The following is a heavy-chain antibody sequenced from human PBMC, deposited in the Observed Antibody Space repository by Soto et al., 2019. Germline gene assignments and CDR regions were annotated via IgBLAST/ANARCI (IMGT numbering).Heavy chain of an antibody. CDR2: IKQDGSEK. D-gene: IGHD3-9*01. CDR1: GFTFSSYW. Sequence: GGSLRLSCAASGFTFSSYWMSWVRQAPGKGLEWVANIKQDGSEKYYVDSVKGRFTISRDNAKNSLYLQMNSLRAEDTAVYYCPRYYDILTGAPDYWGQGTLVTVSS. J-gene: IGHJ4*02. CDR3: PRYYDILTGAPDY. V-gene: IGHV3-7*01.